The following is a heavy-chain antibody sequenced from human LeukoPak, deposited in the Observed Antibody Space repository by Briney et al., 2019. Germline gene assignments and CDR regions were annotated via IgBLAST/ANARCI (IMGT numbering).Heavy chain of an antibody. Sequence: GASVKVSCKASGYTFTSYGISWVRQAPGQGLEWMGWISAYNGNTNYAQKLQGRVTVTTDTSTSTAYMELRSLRSDDTAVYYCARDPELRYCDWLPPGYFDYWGQGTLVTVSS. CDR1: GYTFTSYG. CDR2: ISAYNGNT. D-gene: IGHD3-9*01. J-gene: IGHJ4*02. CDR3: ARDPELRYCDWLPPGYFDY. V-gene: IGHV1-18*04.